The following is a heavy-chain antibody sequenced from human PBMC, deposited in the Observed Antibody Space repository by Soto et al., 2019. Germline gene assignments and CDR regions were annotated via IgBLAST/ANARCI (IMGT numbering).Heavy chain of an antibody. V-gene: IGHV3-23*01. D-gene: IGHD2-2*01. CDR3: AKHAEYQLVSWFDP. Sequence: EVQLLESGGGLVQPGGSLRLSCAVSGFSFSTYAMSWVRQAPGKGLEWVSGISAGGGNTYYADSVRGRFTISRDNSKDTLYLQITSLRAEDTAFYYCAKHAEYQLVSWFDPWGQGTQVTVSS. CDR1: GFSFSTYA. CDR2: ISAGGGNT. J-gene: IGHJ5*02.